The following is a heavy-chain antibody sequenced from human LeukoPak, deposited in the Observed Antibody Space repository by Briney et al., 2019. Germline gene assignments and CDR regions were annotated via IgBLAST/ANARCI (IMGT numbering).Heavy chain of an antibody. Sequence: GASVKVSCKASGYTFTSYAISWVRQAPGQGLEWMGGIIPIFGTANYVQKFQGRATITTDESTSTAYMELSSLRSEDTAVYYCARVDSSGYWLDYWGQGTLVTVSS. V-gene: IGHV1-69*05. D-gene: IGHD3-22*01. CDR1: GYTFTSYA. CDR2: IIPIFGTA. CDR3: ARVDSSGYWLDY. J-gene: IGHJ4*02.